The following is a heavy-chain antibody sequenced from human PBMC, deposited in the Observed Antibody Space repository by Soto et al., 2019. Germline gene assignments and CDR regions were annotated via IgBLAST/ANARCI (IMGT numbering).Heavy chain of an antibody. J-gene: IGHJ4*02. CDR2: IYPGDSDT. D-gene: IGHD6-19*01. CDR3: ARHSFRSSGWYPRD. V-gene: IGHV5-51*01. Sequence: GKGLEWMGIIYPGDSDTRYSPSFQGQVTISADKSISTAYLQWSSLKASDTAMYYCARHSFRSSGWYPRDWGQGTLVTGSS.